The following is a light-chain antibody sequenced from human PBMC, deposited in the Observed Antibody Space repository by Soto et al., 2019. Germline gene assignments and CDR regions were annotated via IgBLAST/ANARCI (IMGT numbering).Light chain of an antibody. J-gene: IGKJ4*01. CDR2: DAS. V-gene: IGKV3-11*01. CDR1: QSVSSY. Sequence: IVLTQSASTLSLSPGERATLSWRASQSVSSYLAWYQQKPGQAPRLLIYDASNRATGIPARFSGSGSGTDFTLTISSLEPEDFAVYYCQQRSNWPLTFGGGTKVDIK. CDR3: QQRSNWPLT.